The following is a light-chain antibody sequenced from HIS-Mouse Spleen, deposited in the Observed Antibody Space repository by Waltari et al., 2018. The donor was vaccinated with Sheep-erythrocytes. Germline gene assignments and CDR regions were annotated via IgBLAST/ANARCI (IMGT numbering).Light chain of an antibody. Sequence: QSVLTQPPSASGTPGQRVTISCSGSSSNIGSNYVYWYQQLPGTASQLLIYRNKQRPAGVPDRFSGSQSGTSGSLAISGLRSEDEADYYCAAWDDSLSGFGGGTKLTVL. J-gene: IGLJ3*02. CDR2: RNK. V-gene: IGLV1-47*01. CDR1: SSNIGSNY. CDR3: AAWDDSLSG.